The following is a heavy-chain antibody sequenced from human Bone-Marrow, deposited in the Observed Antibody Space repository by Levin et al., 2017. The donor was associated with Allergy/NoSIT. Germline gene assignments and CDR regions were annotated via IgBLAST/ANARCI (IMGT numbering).Heavy chain of an antibody. V-gene: IGHV1-69*06. CDR2: ILPKFGTA. Sequence: KISCKSSGGTFSRYAISWVRQAPGQGLEWMGGILPKFGTANYAQKFQGRLPLTADISTNTASMELSTLRSEDTAVYYCAGYSDVLTGDGNPDFDSWGQGTLVTVSS. CDR3: AGYSDVLTGDGNPDFDS. J-gene: IGHJ4*02. D-gene: IGHD3-9*01. CDR1: GGTFSRYA.